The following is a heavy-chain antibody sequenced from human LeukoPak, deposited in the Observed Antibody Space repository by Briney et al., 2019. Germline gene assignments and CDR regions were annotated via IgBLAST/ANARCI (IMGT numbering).Heavy chain of an antibody. CDR2: ISGSGGST. Sequence: GGSLRLSCAASGFTFSDYYMSWIRQAPGKGLEWVSAISGSGGSTYYADSVKGRFTISRDNSKNTLYLQMNSLRAEDTAVYYCAKDSSGFDYWGQGTLVTVSS. CDR1: GFTFSDYY. V-gene: IGHV3-23*01. D-gene: IGHD6-19*01. CDR3: AKDSSGFDY. J-gene: IGHJ4*02.